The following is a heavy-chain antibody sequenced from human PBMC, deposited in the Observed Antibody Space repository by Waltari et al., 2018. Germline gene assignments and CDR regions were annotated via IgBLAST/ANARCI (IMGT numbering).Heavy chain of an antibody. Sequence: EEHLLESGGDLVQPGGSLRLSCRAAGFRVSSYSMNWVRQAPGKGLGWVAAISGGGDSTNYADSVRGRWTISRDNSKNTLYLQMNFLRAEDTATYYCAKDQRSYGDFFFDYWGQGTPVTVSS. D-gene: IGHD4-17*01. CDR3: AKDQRSYGDFFFDY. V-gene: IGHV3-23*01. CDR2: ISGGGDST. J-gene: IGHJ4*02. CDR1: GFRVSSYS.